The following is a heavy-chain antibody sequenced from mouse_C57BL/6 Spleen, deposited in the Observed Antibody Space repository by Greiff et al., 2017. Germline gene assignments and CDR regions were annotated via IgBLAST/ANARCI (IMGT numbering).Heavy chain of an antibody. Sequence: VQLQQSGPELVKPGASVKIPCKASGYTFTDYNMDWVKQSHGKSLEWIGDINPNNGGTIYNQKFKGKATLTVDKSSSTAYMDLRSLTSEDTAVYYCARREVYYGSTHGYFDVWGTGTTVTVSS. J-gene: IGHJ1*03. CDR3: ARREVYYGSTHGYFDV. V-gene: IGHV1-18*01. CDR1: GYTFTDYN. D-gene: IGHD1-1*01. CDR2: INPNNGGT.